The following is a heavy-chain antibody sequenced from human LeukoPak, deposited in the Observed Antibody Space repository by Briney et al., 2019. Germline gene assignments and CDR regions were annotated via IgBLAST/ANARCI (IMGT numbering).Heavy chain of an antibody. CDR3: AKDAQRGFDYSNSLQN. CDR1: GFTFSHYG. V-gene: IGHV3-33*06. Sequence: GGSLRLSCAASGFTFSHYGMHWVRQTPGAGLEWVAVIWSDGSDKYYAKSVKGRFTISRGNSKNSLFLQMNSLRAEDTAVYYCAKDAQRGFDYSNSLQNWGQGILVTVSS. J-gene: IGHJ1*01. D-gene: IGHD4-11*01. CDR2: IWSDGSDK.